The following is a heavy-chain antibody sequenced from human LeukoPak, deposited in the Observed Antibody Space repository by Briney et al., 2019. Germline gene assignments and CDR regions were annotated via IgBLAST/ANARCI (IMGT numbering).Heavy chain of an antibody. D-gene: IGHD6-13*01. Sequence: SETLSLTCTVSGYSISSGYYWGWIRQPPGKGLEWIGSIYHSGSTNYNPSLKSRVTISVDTSKNQFSLKLSSVTAADTAVYYCARHWYSSSWYPGGDFDYWGQGTLVTVSS. CDR2: IYHSGST. CDR3: ARHWYSSSWYPGGDFDY. J-gene: IGHJ4*02. V-gene: IGHV4-38-2*02. CDR1: GYSISSGYY.